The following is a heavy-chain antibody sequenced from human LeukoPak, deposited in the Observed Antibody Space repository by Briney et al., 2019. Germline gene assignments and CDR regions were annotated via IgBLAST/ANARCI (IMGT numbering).Heavy chain of an antibody. CDR2: ITNSGGST. V-gene: IGHV3-64D*09. CDR3: VKGVRSPDY. CDR1: GFTFSDYG. D-gene: IGHD3-16*01. Sequence: GGSLRLSCSASGFTFSDYGMHWVRQAPGKGLEYVSAITNSGGSTNYADSVKGRFTISRDNSKNTLYLQMSSLRAEDTAVYYCVKGVRSPDYWGQGTLVTVSP. J-gene: IGHJ4*02.